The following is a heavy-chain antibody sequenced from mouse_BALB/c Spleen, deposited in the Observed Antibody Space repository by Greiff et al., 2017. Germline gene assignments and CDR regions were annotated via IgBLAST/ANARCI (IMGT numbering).Heavy chain of an antibody. Sequence: LQESGAELVRPGVSVKISCKGSGYTFTDYAMHWVKQSHAKSLEWIGVISTYYGDASYNQKFKGKATMTVDKSSSTAYMELARLTSEDSAIYYCAGYGNYVNAMDYWGQGTSVTVSS. D-gene: IGHD2-10*02. V-gene: IGHV1S137*01. CDR1: GYTFTDYA. J-gene: IGHJ4*01. CDR3: AGYGNYVNAMDY. CDR2: ISTYYGDA.